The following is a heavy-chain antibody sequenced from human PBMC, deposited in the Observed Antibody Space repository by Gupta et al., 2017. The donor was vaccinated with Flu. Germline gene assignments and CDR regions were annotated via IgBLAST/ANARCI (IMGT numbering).Heavy chain of an antibody. D-gene: IGHD1-26*01. V-gene: IGHV1-46*01. CDR2: IIPDGGST. J-gene: IGHJ4*02. Sequence: HWVRQAPRQGLEWMGKIIPDGGSTRYAQRVQGRVTMTRDTSTNIVYMELNSLRSDDTAMYYCARTPRVGAFEYWGQGTLVAVSS. CDR3: ARTPRVGAFEY.